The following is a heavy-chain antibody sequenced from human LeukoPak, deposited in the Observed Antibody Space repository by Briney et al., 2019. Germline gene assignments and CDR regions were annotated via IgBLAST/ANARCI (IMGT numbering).Heavy chain of an antibody. CDR1: GFTVSSNY. J-gene: IGHJ4*02. D-gene: IGHD3-16*02. V-gene: IGHV3-53*01. CDR3: AKDFDYVWGSYRYDYFDY. Sequence: GGSLRLSCAASGFTVSSNYMSWVRQAPGKGLEWVSVIYSGGSTYYADSVKGRFTISRDNSKNTLYLQMNSLRAEDTAVYYCAKDFDYVWGSYRYDYFDYWGQGTLVTVSS. CDR2: IYSGGST.